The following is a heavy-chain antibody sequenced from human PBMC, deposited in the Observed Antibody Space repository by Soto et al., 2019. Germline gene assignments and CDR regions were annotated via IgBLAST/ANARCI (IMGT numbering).Heavy chain of an antibody. CDR3: AKDILGYCSGGSCGGMDV. J-gene: IGHJ6*04. V-gene: IGHV3-30*18. CDR1: GFTCSSYG. Sequence: GGSLRLSCAASGFTCSSYGMHWVGQAPGKGREWVEVISYDGSNKYYADSVKGRFTVSTDNSKNTLYLQINSLRAEDTAVYYCAKDILGYCSGGSCGGMDVWGKGTTVTVSS. CDR2: ISYDGSNK. D-gene: IGHD2-15*01.